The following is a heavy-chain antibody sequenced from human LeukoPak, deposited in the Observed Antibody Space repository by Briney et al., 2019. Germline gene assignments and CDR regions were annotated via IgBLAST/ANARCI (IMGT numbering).Heavy chain of an antibody. CDR1: GFTFDDYT. Sequence: GGSLRLTCAASGFTFDDYTMHWVRQAPGKGLEWVSLISWDGGSTYYADSVKGRFTISRDNSKNSLYLQMNSLRTDDTALYYCAKDIEWLRLGHGVDYWGQGTLVTVSS. CDR2: ISWDGGST. D-gene: IGHD5-12*01. CDR3: AKDIEWLRLGHGVDY. V-gene: IGHV3-43*01. J-gene: IGHJ4*02.